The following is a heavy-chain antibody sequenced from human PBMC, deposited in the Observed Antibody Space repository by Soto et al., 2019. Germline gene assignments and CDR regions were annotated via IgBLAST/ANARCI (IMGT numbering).Heavy chain of an antibody. V-gene: IGHV2-5*02. J-gene: IGHJ4*02. D-gene: IGHD3-22*01. CDR1: GFSLSTSGVG. CDR2: IYWDDDK. CDR3: AHSVRRYYYDSSGDSYYIDY. Sequence: SGPTLVNPTQTLTLTCTFSGFSLSTSGVGVGWIRQPPGKALEWLALIYWDDDKRYSPSLKSRLTITKDTSKNQVVLTMTNMDPVDTATYYCAHSVRRYYYDSSGDSYYIDYWGQGTLVTVSS.